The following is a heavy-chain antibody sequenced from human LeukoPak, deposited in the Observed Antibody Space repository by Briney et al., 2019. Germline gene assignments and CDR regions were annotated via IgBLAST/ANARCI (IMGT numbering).Heavy chain of an antibody. CDR3: ARDRDPHGIGTTAIDY. Sequence: PGGSLRLSCAASGFIFSRNWMSWVRQAPGKGLEWVANIKQDGSEKYYADSLKGRFTISRDNAKNSLYLQMNSLRAEDTAVYYCARDRDPHGIGTTAIDYWGQGTLVTVSS. J-gene: IGHJ4*02. V-gene: IGHV3-7*01. D-gene: IGHD1-1*01. CDR1: GFIFSRNW. CDR2: IKQDGSEK.